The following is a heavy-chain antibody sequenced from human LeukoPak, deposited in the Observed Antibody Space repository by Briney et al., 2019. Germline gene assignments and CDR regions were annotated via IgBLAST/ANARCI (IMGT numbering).Heavy chain of an antibody. CDR1: GFTFDDYD. V-gene: IGHV3-20*04. D-gene: IGHD3-22*01. J-gene: IGHJ4*02. Sequence: GGTLRLSCAASGFTFDDYDLNWVRQAPGKGLEWVSGISWNGRNTAYAESLKGRFTISRDNAKNSLYLQMNSLRAEDTAFYYCARVQQYDKFDYWGQGTLVTVSS. CDR3: ARVQQYDKFDY. CDR2: ISWNGRNT.